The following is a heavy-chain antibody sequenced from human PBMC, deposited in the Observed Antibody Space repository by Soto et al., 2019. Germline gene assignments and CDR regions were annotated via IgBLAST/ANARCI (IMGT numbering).Heavy chain of an antibody. D-gene: IGHD3-10*01. J-gene: IGHJ4*02. CDR3: ARDPPMVRGVIIRFDY. Sequence: GGSLRLSCAASGFTFSSYSMNWVRQAPGKGLEWVSYISSSSSTIYYADSVKGRFTISRDNAKNSLYLQMNSLRDEDTAVYYCARDPPMVRGVIIRFDYWGQGTLVTVSS. CDR2: ISSSSSTI. CDR1: GFTFSSYS. V-gene: IGHV3-48*02.